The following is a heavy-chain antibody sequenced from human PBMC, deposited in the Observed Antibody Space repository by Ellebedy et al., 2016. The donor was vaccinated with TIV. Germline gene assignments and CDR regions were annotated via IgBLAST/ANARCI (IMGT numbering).Heavy chain of an antibody. D-gene: IGHD3-10*01. CDR1: GFTFSSYW. CDR2: IKQDGSEK. CDR3: ASGFQ. Sequence: GGSLRLSCAASGFTFSSYWVSWVRQAPGKGLEWVANIKQDGSEKYYVDSVKGRFTISRDNAKNSLYLQMNSLRAEDTAVYYCASGFQWGQGTLVTVSS. J-gene: IGHJ4*02. V-gene: IGHV3-7*01.